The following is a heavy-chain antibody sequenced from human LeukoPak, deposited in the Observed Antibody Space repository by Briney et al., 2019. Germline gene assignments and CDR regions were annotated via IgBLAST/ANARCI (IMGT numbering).Heavy chain of an antibody. CDR1: GYSFTSYW. D-gene: IGHD5-24*01. Sequence: KFGESLKISCKGSGYSFTSYWIGWVRQMPGKGLEWMGIICPGDSDTRYSPSFQGQVTISADKSISTAYLRWSSLKASDTAMYYCARQEIRDGYNFDYWGQGTLVTVSS. V-gene: IGHV5-51*01. CDR2: ICPGDSDT. J-gene: IGHJ4*02. CDR3: ARQEIRDGYNFDY.